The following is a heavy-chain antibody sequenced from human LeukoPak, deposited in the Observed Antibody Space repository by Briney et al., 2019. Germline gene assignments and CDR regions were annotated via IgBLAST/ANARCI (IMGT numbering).Heavy chain of an antibody. D-gene: IGHD3-3*01. Sequence: GASVKVSCKASGYTFISYYMHWVRQAPGQGLEWMGIINPSGGSTSYAQTFQGRVTMTRDTSTSTVYMERSSLRSEDTAVYYCARDESVPDFWSGSSYYYYYMDVWGKGTTVTVSS. CDR3: ARDESVPDFWSGSSYYYYYMDV. CDR2: INPSGGST. CDR1: GYTFISYY. V-gene: IGHV1-46*01. J-gene: IGHJ6*03.